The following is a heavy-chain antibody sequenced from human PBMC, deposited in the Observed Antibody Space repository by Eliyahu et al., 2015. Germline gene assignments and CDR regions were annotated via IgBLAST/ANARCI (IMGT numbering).Heavy chain of an antibody. CDR3: ARDPDYYDSTGRVRLYYFDY. CDR2: IXXSGST. CDR1: GGSIXNSY. V-gene: IGHV4-59*01. Sequence: QVQLQESGPGXVKPSXTLSLTCTXXGGSIXNSYWNWIRQPPGKGLEWIGYIXXSGSTNYNPSLKSRVTISVDTSKXQFSLKLSSVTAADTAVYYCARDPDYYDSTGRVRLYYFDYWGQGTLVTVSS. D-gene: IGHD3-22*01. J-gene: IGHJ4*02.